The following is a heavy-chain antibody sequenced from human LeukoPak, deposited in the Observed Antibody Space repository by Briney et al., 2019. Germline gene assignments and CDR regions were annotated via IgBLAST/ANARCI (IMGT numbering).Heavy chain of an antibody. CDR2: ISGSGGST. Sequence: GGSLRLSCAASGFTFSGYAMSWVRQAPGKGLEWVSAISGSGGSTYYADSVKGRFTISRDNSKNTLYLQMNSLRAEDTAVYYCAKDGPGSSSPDYFDYWGQGTLVTVSS. CDR1: GFTFSGYA. D-gene: IGHD6-6*01. CDR3: AKDGPGSSSPDYFDY. J-gene: IGHJ4*02. V-gene: IGHV3-23*01.